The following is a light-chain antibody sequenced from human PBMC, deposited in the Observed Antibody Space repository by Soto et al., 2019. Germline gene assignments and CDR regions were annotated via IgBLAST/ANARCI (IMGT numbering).Light chain of an antibody. V-gene: IGLV1-44*01. CDR2: SNN. J-gene: IGLJ2*01. CDR1: RSKIGSNT. Sequence: QSVLSQPPSASGTPGQRVTISCSGSRSKIGSNTVNWYQQLPGTAPKLLIYSNNQRPSGVPDRFSGSKSGTSASLAVRGLQSEDEADYYCAAWDDSLNGHVVFGGGTKLTVL. CDR3: AAWDDSLNGHVV.